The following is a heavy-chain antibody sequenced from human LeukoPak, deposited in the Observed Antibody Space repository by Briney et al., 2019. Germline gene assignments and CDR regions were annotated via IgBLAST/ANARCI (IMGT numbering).Heavy chain of an antibody. CDR2: ISSSSSLI. J-gene: IGHJ4*02. V-gene: IGHV3-48*01. CDR3: ARVPYCSGGSCYSEREYYFDY. D-gene: IGHD2-15*01. CDR1: GFTFSSYS. Sequence: GGSLRLSCAASGFTFSSYSMTWVRQAPGKGLKWVSYISSSSSLIYYADSVKGRFTISRDNAKNSLYLQMNSLRAEDTAVYYCARVPYCSGGSCYSEREYYFDYWGQGTLVTVSS.